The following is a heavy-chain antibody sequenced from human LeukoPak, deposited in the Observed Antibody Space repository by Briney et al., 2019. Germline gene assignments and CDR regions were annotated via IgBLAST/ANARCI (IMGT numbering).Heavy chain of an antibody. D-gene: IGHD3-9*01. CDR2: IWYDGSNK. Sequence: PGRSLRLSCAASGFTFSSYGMHWVRQAPGKGLEWVAVIWYDGSNKYYADSVKGRFTISRDNSKNTLYLQMNSLRAEDTAVYYCARDLGVLRYFDWLSPPCYWGQGTLVTVSS. J-gene: IGHJ4*02. CDR3: ARDLGVLRYFDWLSPPCY. V-gene: IGHV3-33*01. CDR1: GFTFSSYG.